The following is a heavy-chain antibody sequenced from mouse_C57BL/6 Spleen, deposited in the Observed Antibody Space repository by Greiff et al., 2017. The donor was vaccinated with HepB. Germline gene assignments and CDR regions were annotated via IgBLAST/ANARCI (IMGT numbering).Heavy chain of an antibody. CDR3: TTWNWDGWYFDV. CDR1: GFNIKDDY. CDR2: IDPENGDT. V-gene: IGHV14-4*01. J-gene: IGHJ1*03. D-gene: IGHD4-1*01. Sequence: EVQLQQSGAELVRPGASVKLSCTASGFNIKDDYMHWVKQRPEQGLEWIGWIDPENGDTEYASKFQGKATITADTSSNTAYLQLSSLTSEDTAVYYCTTWNWDGWYFDVWGTGTTVTVSS.